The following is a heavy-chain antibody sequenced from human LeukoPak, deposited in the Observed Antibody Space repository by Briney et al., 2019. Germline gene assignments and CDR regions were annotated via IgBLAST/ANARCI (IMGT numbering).Heavy chain of an antibody. V-gene: IGHV4-34*01. Sequence: SETLSLTCAVYGGSFSGYYWSWIRQPPGKGLEWIGEINHSGSTNYNPSLKSRVTISVDTSKNQFSLKLSSVTAADTAVYYCARGFHGGSFVDYWGQGTLVTVSS. CDR1: GGSFSGYY. J-gene: IGHJ4*02. CDR3: ARGFHGGSFVDY. CDR2: INHSGST. D-gene: IGHD2-15*01.